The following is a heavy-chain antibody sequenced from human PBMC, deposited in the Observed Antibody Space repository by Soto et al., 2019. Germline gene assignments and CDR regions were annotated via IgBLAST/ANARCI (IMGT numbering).Heavy chain of an antibody. CDR3: ARRSHKTEDIVVVEAATRAGSWFDP. D-gene: IGHD2-15*01. CDR1: GGSISSYY. Sequence: SETLSLTCTVSGGSISSYYWSWIRQPPGKGLEWIGYIYYSGSTNYNPSLKSRVTISVDTSKNQFSLKLSSVTAADTAVYYCARRSHKTEDIVVVEAATRAGSWFDPWGQGTLVPVSS. CDR2: IYYSGST. V-gene: IGHV4-59*01. J-gene: IGHJ5*02.